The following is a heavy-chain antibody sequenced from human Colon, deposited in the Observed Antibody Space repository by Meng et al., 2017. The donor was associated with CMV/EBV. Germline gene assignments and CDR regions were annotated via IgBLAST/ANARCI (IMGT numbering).Heavy chain of an antibody. Sequence: SVKVSCKASGNSFSRYGTSWVRQAPGQGLEWMGGIIPISDVTNYAQKFQGRLTITTDESSSTAYMELSSLRSEDTAVYYCARGIGDHVYYSMDVWGQGTTVTVSS. V-gene: IGHV1-69*05. CDR3: ARGIGDHVYYSMDV. CDR1: GNSFSRYG. CDR2: IIPISDVT. J-gene: IGHJ6*02. D-gene: IGHD3-3*01.